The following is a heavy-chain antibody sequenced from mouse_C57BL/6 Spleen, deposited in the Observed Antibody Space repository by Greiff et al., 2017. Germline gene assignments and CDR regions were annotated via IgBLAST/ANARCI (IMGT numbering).Heavy chain of an antibody. CDR1: GYTFTDYE. CDR3: TRWDYYGSSYVYFDV. J-gene: IGHJ1*03. Sequence: QVQLQQSGAELVRPGASVTLSCKASGYTFTDYEMHWVKQTPVHGLEWIGAIDPETGGTAYNQKFKGKAILTADKSSSTAYMELRSLTSEDSAVYYCTRWDYYGSSYVYFDVWGTGTTVTVSS. V-gene: IGHV1-15*01. CDR2: IDPETGGT. D-gene: IGHD1-1*01.